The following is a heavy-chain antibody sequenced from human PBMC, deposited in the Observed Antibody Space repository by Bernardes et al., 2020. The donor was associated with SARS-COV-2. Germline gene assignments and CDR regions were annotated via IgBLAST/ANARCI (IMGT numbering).Heavy chain of an antibody. CDR1: GYPFANYG. Sequence: ASVKVSCKASGYPFANYGITWVRQAPGHGLEWMAWNSVSNGKSYSAQKFQGRVTMTTDTSTSTAYLELRRLRSDDTAVYYCARYAATPAADASYYYGMDVWGPGTTVTVSS. J-gene: IGHJ6*02. V-gene: IGHV1-18*01. D-gene: IGHD6-25*01. CDR2: NSVSNGKS. CDR3: ARYAATPAADASYYYGMDV.